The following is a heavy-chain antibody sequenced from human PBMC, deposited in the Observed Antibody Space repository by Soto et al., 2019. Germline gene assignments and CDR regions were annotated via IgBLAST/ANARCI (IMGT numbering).Heavy chain of an antibody. Sequence: EVQLVESGGGWLQPGRSLKLSCVASGFPFDDYAMHWFGQVPGKGLGGFAGISWDSGSIGYAGSVKGRCTISRDNAKNSLYLQMNSLRTEDTALYYCVKKVTIFGVITHDAFDIWGQGTMVTVSS. CDR3: VKKVTIFGVITHDAFDI. CDR2: ISWDSGSI. D-gene: IGHD3-3*01. J-gene: IGHJ3*02. V-gene: IGHV3-9*01. CDR1: GFPFDDYA.